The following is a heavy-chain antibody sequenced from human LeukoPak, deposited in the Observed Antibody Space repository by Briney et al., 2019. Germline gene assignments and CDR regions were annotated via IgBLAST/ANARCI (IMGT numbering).Heavy chain of an antibody. Sequence: GGSLRLSCAASGFTFSSYGMHWVRQAPGKGLEWVAFIRYDGSNKYYADSVKGRFTISRDNSKNTLYLQMNSLRAEDTAVYYCVREGGSDWYSGWFDPWGQGTLVTVSS. V-gene: IGHV3-30*02. CDR1: GFTFSSYG. CDR3: VREGGSDWYSGWFDP. CDR2: IRYDGSNK. J-gene: IGHJ5*02. D-gene: IGHD6-19*01.